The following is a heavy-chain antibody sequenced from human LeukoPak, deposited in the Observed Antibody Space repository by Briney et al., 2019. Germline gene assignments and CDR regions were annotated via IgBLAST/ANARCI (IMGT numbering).Heavy chain of an antibody. CDR2: IYTSGST. D-gene: IGHD3-22*01. CDR3: ARVGDYNDSSGYYFDY. CDR1: GVSISSGSYY. J-gene: IGHJ4*02. Sequence: SETLSLTCTVSGVSISSGSYYWSWIRQPAGKGLEWIGRIYTSGSTNYNPSLKSRVTISVDTSKNQFSLKLSSVTAADTAVYYCARVGDYNDSSGYYFDYWGQGTLVTVSS. V-gene: IGHV4-61*02.